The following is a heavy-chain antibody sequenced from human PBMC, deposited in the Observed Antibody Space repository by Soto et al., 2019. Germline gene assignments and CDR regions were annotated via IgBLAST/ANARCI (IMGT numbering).Heavy chain of an antibody. J-gene: IGHJ4*02. CDR2: IYYSGST. V-gene: IGHV4-31*03. Sequence: QVQLQESGPGLVKPSQTLSLTCTVSGDSISSGGYYWSWIRQHPGKGLEWIGYIYYSGSTYYNPSLKSRVTIXXDXSXXQFSLKLSSVTAADTAVYYCARAADSSGYWLKFDYWGQGTLVTVSS. CDR3: ARAADSSGYWLKFDY. D-gene: IGHD3-22*01. CDR1: GDSISSGGYY.